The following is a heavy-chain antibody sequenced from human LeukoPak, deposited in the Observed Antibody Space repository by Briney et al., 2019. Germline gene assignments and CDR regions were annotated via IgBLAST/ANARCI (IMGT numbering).Heavy chain of an antibody. J-gene: IGHJ4*02. CDR2: INPNSGGT. CDR1: GYTFTGYY. V-gene: IGHV1-2*02. Sequence: ASVKVSCKASGYTFTGYYMHWVRQAPGQGLEWMGWINPNSGGTNYAQKFQGRVTMTRDTSISTAYMELSRLRSDDTAVYYCARSVITIRLGTEDDYWGRGTLVIVSS. D-gene: IGHD3-3*01. CDR3: ARSVITIRLGTEDDY.